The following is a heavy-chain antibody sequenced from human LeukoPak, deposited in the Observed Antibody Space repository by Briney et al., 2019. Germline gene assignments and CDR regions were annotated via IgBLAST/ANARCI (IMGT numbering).Heavy chain of an antibody. D-gene: IGHD6-19*01. J-gene: IGHJ3*02. CDR1: GGSISSYY. CDR2: IYYSGST. CDR3: ARGRVAEDFGAFDI. V-gene: IGHV4-59*01. Sequence: SETLSLTCTVSGGSISSYYWSWIRQPRGKGLEWIGYIYYSGSTNHNPSLKSRVTISVDTSKNQFSLKLSSVTAADTAVYYCARGRVAEDFGAFDIGGQGTMVTVSS.